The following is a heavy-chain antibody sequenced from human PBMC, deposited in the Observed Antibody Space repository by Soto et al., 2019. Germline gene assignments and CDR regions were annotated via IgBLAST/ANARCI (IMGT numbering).Heavy chain of an antibody. Sequence: GGSLRPSCAASGFTFSSYAMSWVRQAPGKGLEWVSAISGSGGSTYYADSVKGRFTISRDNSKNTLYLQMNSLRAEDTAVYYCAKSIQLAYDAFDIWGQGTMVTVSS. D-gene: IGHD2-2*01. J-gene: IGHJ3*02. V-gene: IGHV3-23*01. CDR3: AKSIQLAYDAFDI. CDR2: ISGSGGST. CDR1: GFTFSSYA.